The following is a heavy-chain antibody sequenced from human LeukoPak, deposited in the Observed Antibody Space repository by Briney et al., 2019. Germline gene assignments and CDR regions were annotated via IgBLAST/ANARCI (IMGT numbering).Heavy chain of an antibody. CDR3: AKIAKAYYYYYYMDV. Sequence: GSLRLSCAASGFTFSSYGMHWVRQAPGKGLEWVAFIRYDGSNKYYADSVKGRFTISRDNSKNTLYLQMNSLRAEDTAVYYCAKIAKAYYYYYYMDVWGKGTTVTISS. CDR1: GFTFSSYG. D-gene: IGHD4/OR15-4a*01. V-gene: IGHV3-30*02. CDR2: IRYDGSNK. J-gene: IGHJ6*03.